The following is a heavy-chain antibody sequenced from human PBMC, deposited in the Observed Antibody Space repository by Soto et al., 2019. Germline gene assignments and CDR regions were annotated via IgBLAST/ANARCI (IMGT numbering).Heavy chain of an antibody. J-gene: IGHJ4*02. Sequence: QVQLQESGPGLVKPSETLSLTCGVSGGSISSSLYYWGYIRQAPGKGLEWVGSVFHSGSTYYNPSLKSRLTISVDTSRNQFSLRLASVTAADTATYYCTRLTYSSPSAPFDSWGQGTLVTVSS. CDR1: GGSISSSLYY. CDR2: VFHSGST. V-gene: IGHV4-39*07. CDR3: TRLTYSSPSAPFDS. D-gene: IGHD6-19*01.